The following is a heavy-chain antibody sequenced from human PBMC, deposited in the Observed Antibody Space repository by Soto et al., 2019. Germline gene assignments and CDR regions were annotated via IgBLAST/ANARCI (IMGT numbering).Heavy chain of an antibody. CDR3: VTHYYGSGSDYYYYGMDV. CDR2: ISYDGSNK. D-gene: IGHD3-10*01. CDR1: GFTFSSYA. Sequence: QVQLVESGGGVVQPGRSLRLSCAASGFTFSSYAMHWVRQAPGKGLEWVAVISYDGSNKYYADSVKGRFTISRDNSKNTLYLQMNSLRAEDTAVYYCVTHYYGSGSDYYYYGMDVWGQGTTVTVSS. J-gene: IGHJ6*02. V-gene: IGHV3-30-3*01.